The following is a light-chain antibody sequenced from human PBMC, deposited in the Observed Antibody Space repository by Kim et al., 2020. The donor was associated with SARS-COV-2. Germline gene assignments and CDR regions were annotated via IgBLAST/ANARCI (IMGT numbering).Light chain of an antibody. CDR1: QNINSW. CDR3: QQYNAHRT. Sequence: LSASVGDRVTISCRASQNINSWLAWYQQKPGKAPKLLIYKAYSLESGVPSRFSGSGSGTEFTLTISLQPDDFATYYCQQYNAHRTFGQGTKVDIK. J-gene: IGKJ1*01. CDR2: KAY. V-gene: IGKV1-5*03.